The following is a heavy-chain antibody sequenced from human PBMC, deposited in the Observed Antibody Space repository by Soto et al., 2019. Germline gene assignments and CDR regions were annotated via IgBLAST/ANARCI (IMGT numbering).Heavy chain of an antibody. CDR1: EDTFANYD. CDR3: SRSEVGDFMDF. CDR2: VNPNNGNT. J-gene: IGHJ6*02. V-gene: IGHV1-8*01. D-gene: IGHD3-16*01. Sequence: QAQLEQSGAEVKKPGASVRVSCKASEDTFANYDIIWGRQAPGQGLEWMGWVNPNNGNTGYAPKFQGRVTMTRDTSTRTAYLEMSGLRSDDTAVYYCSRSEVGDFMDFWGRGTTVIVSS.